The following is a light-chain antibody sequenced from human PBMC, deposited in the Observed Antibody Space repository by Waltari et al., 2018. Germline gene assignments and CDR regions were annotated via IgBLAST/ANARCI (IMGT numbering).Light chain of an antibody. J-gene: IGLJ2*01. CDR2: EVT. CDR1: TSDIGAFDY. V-gene: IGLV2-14*01. Sequence: QSALTQPASVSGSPGQSITIPCTGSTSDIGAFDYVPRYQQHPGRAPKLIISEVTNRPTGVSNRFSGSKSGITASLTISGLQPEDEAHYYCSSYRVTTHVLFGGGTKVTVL. CDR3: SSYRVTTHVL.